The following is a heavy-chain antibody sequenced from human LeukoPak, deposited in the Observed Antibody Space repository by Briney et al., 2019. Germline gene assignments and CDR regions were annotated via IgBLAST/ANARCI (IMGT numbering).Heavy chain of an antibody. CDR2: IKQDGSEK. J-gene: IGHJ4*02. V-gene: IGHV3-7*01. Sequence: GGSLRLSCAASGFAFSSYWVSWVRQAPGKGLEWVANIKQDGSEKYYVDSVKGRFTISRDNAKNSLYLQMNSLRAEDTAVYYCAREGYDSSGYYPTDYWGQGTLVTVSS. CDR1: GFAFSSYW. CDR3: AREGYDSSGYYPTDY. D-gene: IGHD3-22*01.